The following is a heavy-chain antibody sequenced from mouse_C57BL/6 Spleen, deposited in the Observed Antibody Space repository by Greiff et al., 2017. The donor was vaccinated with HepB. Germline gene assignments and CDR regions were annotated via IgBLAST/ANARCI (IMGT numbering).Heavy chain of an antibody. V-gene: IGHV5-17*01. CDR2: ISSGSSTI. Sequence: EVKLMESGGGLVKPGGSLKLSCAASGFTFSDYGMHWVRQAPEKGLEWVAYISSGSSTIYYADTVKGRFTISRDNAKNTLFLQMTSLRSEDTAMYYGARWRGRHWYFDVWGTGTTVTVSS. D-gene: IGHD2-12*01. J-gene: IGHJ1*03. CDR1: GFTFSDYG. CDR3: ARWRGRHWYFDV.